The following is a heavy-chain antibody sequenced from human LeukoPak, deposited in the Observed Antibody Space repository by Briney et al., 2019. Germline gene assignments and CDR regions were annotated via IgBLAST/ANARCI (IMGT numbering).Heavy chain of an antibody. CDR2: IYYSGST. D-gene: IGHD6-13*01. V-gene: IGHV4-59*12. Sequence: PSETLSLTCTVSGGSISSYYWSWIRQPPGKGLEWIGYIYYSGSTNYNPSLKSRVTMSVDTSKNQFSLKLSSVTAADTAVYYCARGVGQQLVNFDYWAREPWSPSPQ. J-gene: IGHJ4*02. CDR3: ARGVGQQLVNFDY. CDR1: GGSISSYY.